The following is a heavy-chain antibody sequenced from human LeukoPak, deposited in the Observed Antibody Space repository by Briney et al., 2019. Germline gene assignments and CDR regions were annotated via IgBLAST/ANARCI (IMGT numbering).Heavy chain of an antibody. CDR3: AALLSAAGIVWYYFDY. J-gene: IGHJ4*02. CDR2: INPNSGGT. CDR1: GYTFTGYY. D-gene: IGHD6-13*01. V-gene: IGHV1-2*02. Sequence: ASVKVSCKASGYTFTGYYMHWVRQAPGQGLEWMGWINPNSGGTNYAQKFQGRVTMTRDTSISTAYMELSRLRSDDTAVYYCAALLSAAGIVWYYFDYWGQGTLVTVSS.